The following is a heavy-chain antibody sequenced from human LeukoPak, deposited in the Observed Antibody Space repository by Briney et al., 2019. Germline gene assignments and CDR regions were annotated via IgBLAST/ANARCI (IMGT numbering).Heavy chain of an antibody. Sequence: PGGSLRFSCVTSGFTFSDYFMNWIRQAPGKGPEWLSFINSDGNNIYYRDSVKGRFTISKDNSKNTLYLQMNSLRAEDTAVYYCARDLYVDIVAPSGMDVWGQGTTVTVSS. CDR3: ARDLYVDIVAPSGMDV. D-gene: IGHD5-12*01. V-gene: IGHV3-11*04. CDR2: INSDGNNI. J-gene: IGHJ6*02. CDR1: GFTFSDYF.